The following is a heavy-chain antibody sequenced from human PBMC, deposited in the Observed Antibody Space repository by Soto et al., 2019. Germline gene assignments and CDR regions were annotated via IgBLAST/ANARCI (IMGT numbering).Heavy chain of an antibody. V-gene: IGHV6-1*01. CDR1: GDSVSSNSAA. J-gene: IGHJ5*02. CDR2: TYYRSKWYS. Sequence: SQTLSLTCAISGDSVSSNSAAWNWIRQSPSRGLEWLGRTYYRSKWYSDYAVSVKSRITINPDTPKNQFSLQLNSVTPEDTAVYYCARDKSIAAALYNWFDPWGQGTLVTVSS. D-gene: IGHD6-13*01. CDR3: ARDKSIAAALYNWFDP.